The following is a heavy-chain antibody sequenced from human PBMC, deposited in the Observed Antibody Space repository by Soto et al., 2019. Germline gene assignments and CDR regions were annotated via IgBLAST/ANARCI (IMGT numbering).Heavy chain of an antibody. D-gene: IGHD1-1*01. J-gene: IGHJ6*02. CDR3: ARHPTIARFENGLDV. CDR2: IYYRGTT. V-gene: IGHV4-59*08. Sequence: SETLSLTCTVSGGSVSGYYWSWIRQPPGKGLEWIGYIYYRGTTIYSPSLDRRVTLSVDTAKDQVSLKLTSMTPADTAVYYCARHPTIARFENGLDVWGQGTMVTVSS. CDR1: GGSVSGYY.